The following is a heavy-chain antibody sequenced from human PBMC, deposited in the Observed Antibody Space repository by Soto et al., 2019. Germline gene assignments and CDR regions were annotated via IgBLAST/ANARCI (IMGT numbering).Heavy chain of an antibody. V-gene: IGHV3-11*06. J-gene: IGHJ6*02. Sequence: GGSLRLSCAASGFTFSDYYMSWIRQAPGKGLEWVSYISSSSSYTNYADSVKGRFTISRDNAKNSLYLQMNSLRAEDTAVYYCAGGVVAATSGMDVWGQGTTVTVSS. D-gene: IGHD2-15*01. CDR2: ISSSSSYT. CDR3: AGGVVAATSGMDV. CDR1: GFTFSDYY.